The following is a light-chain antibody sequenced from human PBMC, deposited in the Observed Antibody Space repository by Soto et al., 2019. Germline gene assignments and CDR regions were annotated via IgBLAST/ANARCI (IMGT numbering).Light chain of an antibody. V-gene: IGLV2-11*01. CDR1: SGDVGAYDR. CDR2: DVT. Sequence: QSVLTQPRSVSGSPGQSVTISCTGTSGDVGAYDRVSWYQHHPTKAPKLIIYDVTNRPAGVPYRFAGSKACSTAPLTIPGLQGEDEADYYCCSRPGGSAWVFGGGTKLTVL. J-gene: IGLJ3*02. CDR3: CSRPGGSAWV.